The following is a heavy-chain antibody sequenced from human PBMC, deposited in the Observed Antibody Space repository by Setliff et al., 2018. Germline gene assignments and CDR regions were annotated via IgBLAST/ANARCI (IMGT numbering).Heavy chain of an antibody. CDR1: GFTFSSYW. D-gene: IGHD3-10*01. J-gene: IGHJ4*02. CDR3: ARSPKLQITMVLYYFDY. CDR2: INSDGSST. Sequence: PGGSLRLSCAASGFTFSSYWMHWVRQAPGKGLVWVSRINSDGSSTSYADSVKGRFTISRDNSKNTLYLQMNSLRAEDTAVYYCARSPKLQITMVLYYFDYWGQGTLVTVSS. V-gene: IGHV3-74*01.